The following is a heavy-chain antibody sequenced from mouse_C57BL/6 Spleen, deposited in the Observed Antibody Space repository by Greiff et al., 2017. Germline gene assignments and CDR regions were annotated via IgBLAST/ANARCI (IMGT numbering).Heavy chain of an antibody. Sequence: EVQLQQSGAELVRPGASVKLSCTASGFNIKDDYMHWVKQRPEQGLEWIGLIDPENGDTEYASKFQGKATITADTASNTAYLQLSSLTAEDTAVYYCTTGYDYAYAYWGQGTLVTVSA. D-gene: IGHD2-4*01. V-gene: IGHV14-4*01. J-gene: IGHJ3*01. CDR3: TTGYDYAYAY. CDR1: GFNIKDDY. CDR2: IDPENGDT.